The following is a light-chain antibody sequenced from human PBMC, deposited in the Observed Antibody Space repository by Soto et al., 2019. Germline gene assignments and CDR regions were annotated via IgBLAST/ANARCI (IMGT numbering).Light chain of an antibody. CDR1: QDISNY. V-gene: IGKV1-33*01. J-gene: IGKJ4*01. CDR2: DAS. Sequence: DIQMTQSPSSLSASVGDRVTITCQASQDISNYLNWYQQKPGKAPKLLIYDASNLETGVPSRFSGSGSGTDFTVTISSLQPEDIATYYYQQYDNLVTFGGGTKVEIK. CDR3: QQYDNLVT.